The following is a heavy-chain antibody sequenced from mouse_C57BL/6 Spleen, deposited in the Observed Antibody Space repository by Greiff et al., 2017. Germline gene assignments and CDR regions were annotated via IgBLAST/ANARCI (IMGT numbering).Heavy chain of an antibody. CDR3: ARGATMVTTNYFDY. Sequence: QVQLQQPGTELVKPGASVKLSCKASGYTFTSYWMHWVKQRPGQGLEWIGNINPSNGGTNYNEKCKSKATLTVDKSSSTAYMQLSSLTSEDSAVYYCARGATMVTTNYFDYWGQGTTLTVSS. CDR2: INPSNGGT. J-gene: IGHJ2*01. V-gene: IGHV1-53*01. CDR1: GYTFTSYW. D-gene: IGHD2-2*01.